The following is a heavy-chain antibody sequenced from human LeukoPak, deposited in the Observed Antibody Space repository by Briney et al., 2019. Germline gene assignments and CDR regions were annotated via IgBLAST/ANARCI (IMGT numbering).Heavy chain of an antibody. CDR2: IYYSGST. CDR1: GGSISSGGYY. V-gene: IGHV4-31*03. J-gene: IGHJ5*02. Sequence: SETLSLTCTVSGGSISSGGYYWSWIRQHPGKGLEWIGYIYYSGSTYYNPSLKSRVTISVDTSKNQFSLKLSSVTAADTAVYYCARVEYYGSGSYYLGWFDPWGQGTLVTVSS. D-gene: IGHD3-10*01. CDR3: ARVEYYGSGSYYLGWFDP.